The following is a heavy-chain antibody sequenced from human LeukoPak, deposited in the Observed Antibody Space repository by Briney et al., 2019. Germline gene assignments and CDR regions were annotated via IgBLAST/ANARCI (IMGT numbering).Heavy chain of an antibody. CDR1: GFTFSSYG. V-gene: IGHV3-33*01. D-gene: IGHD2-15*01. Sequence: GGSLRLSCAASGFTFSSYGMHWVRQAPGKGLEWVAVIWYDGSNKYYADSVKARFTISRDNSKNTLYLQMNSLRAEDTAVYYCAREGYLSRFDYWGQGTLVTVSS. J-gene: IGHJ4*02. CDR3: AREGYLSRFDY. CDR2: IWYDGSNK.